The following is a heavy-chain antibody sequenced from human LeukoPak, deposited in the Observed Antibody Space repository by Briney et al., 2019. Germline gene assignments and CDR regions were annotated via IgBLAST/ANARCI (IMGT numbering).Heavy chain of an antibody. CDR1: GGSISSGDYY. D-gene: IGHD3-3*01. CDR2: IYYSGST. J-gene: IGHJ3*02. Sequence: PSETLSLTCTVSGGSISSGDYYWSWIRQPPGKGLEWIGYIYYSGSTYYNPSLKSRVTISVDTSKNQFSLKLSSVTAADTAVYYCAAIAESTIFGVVIHDAFDIWGQGTMVTVSS. V-gene: IGHV4-30-4*01. CDR3: AAIAESTIFGVVIHDAFDI.